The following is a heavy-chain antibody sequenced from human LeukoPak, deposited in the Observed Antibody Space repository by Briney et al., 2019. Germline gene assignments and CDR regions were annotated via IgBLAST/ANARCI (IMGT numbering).Heavy chain of an antibody. J-gene: IGHJ4*02. Sequence: GESLRLSCAASGFTFSSYAMSWVRQAPGKGLEWVSAISGSGGSTYYADSVKGRFTISRDNSKNTLYLQMNSLRAEDTAVYYCANGQWLVSSLDYWGQGTLVTVSS. D-gene: IGHD6-19*01. CDR1: GFTFSSYA. CDR3: ANGQWLVSSLDY. V-gene: IGHV3-23*01. CDR2: ISGSGGST.